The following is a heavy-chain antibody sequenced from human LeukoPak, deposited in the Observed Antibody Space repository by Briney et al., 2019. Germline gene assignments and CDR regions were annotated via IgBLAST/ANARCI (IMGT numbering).Heavy chain of an antibody. J-gene: IGHJ4*02. CDR1: GFTFSTYW. CDR2: IDSDGTTT. Sequence: GGSLRLSCVASGFTFSTYWMHWVRQAPGKGLVWVSRIDSDGTTTTYADPVKGRFTISRDNAKNTLYLQMNSLRAEDTAVYYCARGPYWGQGTLVTVSS. V-gene: IGHV3-74*01. CDR3: ARGPY.